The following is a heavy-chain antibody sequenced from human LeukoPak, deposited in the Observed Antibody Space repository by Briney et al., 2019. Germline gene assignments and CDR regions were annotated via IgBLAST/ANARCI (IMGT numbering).Heavy chain of an antibody. CDR1: GYTFTGYH. CDR2: INPNSGST. Sequence: GASVKVSCKASGYTFTGYHIHWVRQAPGQGLEWMAWINPNSGSTSYAQKFQGRVTTTRDTSISTVYMELSSLTSDDTAMYYCARVESTEGIGWYREFDYWGQGTLVTVSS. D-gene: IGHD6-19*01. J-gene: IGHJ4*02. V-gene: IGHV1-2*02. CDR3: ARVESTEGIGWYREFDY.